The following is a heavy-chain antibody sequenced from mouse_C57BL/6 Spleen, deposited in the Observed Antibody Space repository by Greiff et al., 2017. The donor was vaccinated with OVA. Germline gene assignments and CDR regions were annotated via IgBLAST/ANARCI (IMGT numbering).Heavy chain of an antibody. J-gene: IGHJ1*03. V-gene: IGHV1-82*01. CDR2: IYPGDGDT. CDR1: GYAFSSSW. Sequence: VQLQQSGPELVKPGASVKISCKASGYAFSSSWMNWVKQRPGKGLEWIGRIYPGDGDTNYNGKFKGKATLTADKSSSTAYMQLSSLTSEDSAVYFCARWETYDYDGYFDVWGTGTTVTVSS. D-gene: IGHD2-4*01. CDR3: ARWETYDYDGYFDV.